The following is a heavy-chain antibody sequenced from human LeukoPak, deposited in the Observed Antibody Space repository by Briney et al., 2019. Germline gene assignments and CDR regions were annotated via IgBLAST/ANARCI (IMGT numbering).Heavy chain of an antibody. V-gene: IGHV3-21*01. J-gene: IGHJ4*02. CDR3: AREGVGYGDYYY. CDR2: ISSSSSYI. CDR1: GFTFSSYS. D-gene: IGHD4-17*01. Sequence: GGSLRLSCAASGFTFSSYSMNWVRQAPGKGLEWVSSISSSSSYIYYADSVKGRFTISRDNAKNSLYLQMNSLRAEDTAVYYCAREGVGYGDYYYWGRGTLVSVSS.